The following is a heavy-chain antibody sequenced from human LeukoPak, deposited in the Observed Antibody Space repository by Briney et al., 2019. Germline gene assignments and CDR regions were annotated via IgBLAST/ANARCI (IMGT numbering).Heavy chain of an antibody. CDR3: ARDSLYGVVDY. CDR1: GYTFTGYY. V-gene: IGHV1-46*01. CDR2: INPSGGST. J-gene: IGHJ4*02. Sequence: ASVKVSCKASGYTFTGYYIHWVRQAPGQGLEWMGIINPSGGSTNYAQKFQGRVTMTRDTSTSTVYMYLSSLRSEDTAVYYCARDSLYGVVDYWGQGTLVTVSS. D-gene: IGHD4-17*01.